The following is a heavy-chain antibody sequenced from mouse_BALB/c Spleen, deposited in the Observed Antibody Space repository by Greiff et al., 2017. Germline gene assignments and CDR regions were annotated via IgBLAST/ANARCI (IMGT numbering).Heavy chain of an antibody. V-gene: IGHV5-6*01. CDR2: ISSGGSYT. J-gene: IGHJ4*01. CDR1: GFTFSSYG. Sequence: EVQLLESGADLVKPGGSLKLSCAASGFTFSSYGMSWVRQTPDKRLEWVAIISSGGSYTYYPDSVTGRFTISRDNATNTLYLQVSSLKSEDTAMYYCAKLTTGEGAMDYWGQGTTVTVSS. D-gene: IGHD1-1*01. CDR3: AKLTTGEGAMDY.